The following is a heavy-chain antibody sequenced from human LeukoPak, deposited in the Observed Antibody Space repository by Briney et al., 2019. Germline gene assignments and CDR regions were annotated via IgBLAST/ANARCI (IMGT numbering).Heavy chain of an antibody. CDR2: INHSGST. V-gene: IGHV4-34*01. D-gene: IGHD1/OR15-1a*01. J-gene: IGHJ4*02. CDR3: ASGGAGTIDY. Sequence: PSETLSLTGAVYGGSFSGYYWSWIRQPPGKGLEWIGEINHSGSTNYNPSLKSRATISVDTSKNQFSLKLSSVTAADTAVYYCASGGAGTIDYWGQGTLVTVSS. CDR1: GGSFSGYY.